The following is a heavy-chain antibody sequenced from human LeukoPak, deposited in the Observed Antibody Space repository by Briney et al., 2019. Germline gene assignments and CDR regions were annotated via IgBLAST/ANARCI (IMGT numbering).Heavy chain of an antibody. CDR2: IYTSGST. V-gene: IGHV4-61*02. CDR3: ARGAGRWSYYYYMDV. J-gene: IGHJ6*03. CDR1: GGSISSGSYY. Sequence: SQTLSLTCTVSGGSISSGSYYWSWIRQPAGKGLEWIGRIYTSGSTNYNPSLKSRVTISVDTSKNQFSLKLSSVTAADTAVYYCARGAGRWSYYYYMDVWGKGTTVTVSS. D-gene: IGHD2-15*01.